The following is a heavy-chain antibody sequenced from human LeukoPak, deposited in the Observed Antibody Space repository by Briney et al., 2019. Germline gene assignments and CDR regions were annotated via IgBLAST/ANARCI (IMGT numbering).Heavy chain of an antibody. CDR2: INWNGGST. D-gene: IGHD3-22*01. V-gene: IGHV3-20*04. CDR3: ARANYYDSSGCPVPFDP. Sequence: GGSLRLSCAASGFTFDDYGMSWVRQAPGKGLEWVSGINWNGGSTGYADSVKGRFTISRDNAKNSLYLQMNSLRAEDTALYYCARANYYDSSGCPVPFDPWGQGTLVTVSS. J-gene: IGHJ5*02. CDR1: GFTFDDYG.